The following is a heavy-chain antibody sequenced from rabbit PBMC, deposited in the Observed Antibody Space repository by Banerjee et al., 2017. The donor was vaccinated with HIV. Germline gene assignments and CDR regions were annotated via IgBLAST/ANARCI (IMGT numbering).Heavy chain of an antibody. CDR2: IYTGSSGST. V-gene: IGHV1S45*01. CDR3: ARGYTDYAGGGANAFDP. J-gene: IGHJ2*01. CDR1: GIDFSSSFW. D-gene: IGHD4-2*01. Sequence: QEQLVESGGGLVTLGGSLKLTCKASGIDFSSSFWISWVRQTPGKGLEWIACIYTGSSGSTYYASWAKGRFTISKTSSTTVTLQMTSLTAADTATYFCARGYTDYAGGGANAFDPWGQGTLVTVS.